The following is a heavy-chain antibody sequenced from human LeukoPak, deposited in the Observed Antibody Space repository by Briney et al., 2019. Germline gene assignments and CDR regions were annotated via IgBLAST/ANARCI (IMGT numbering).Heavy chain of an antibody. CDR3: TRMTTAHDY. D-gene: IGHD4-17*01. CDR1: GVSFDDYY. J-gene: IGHJ4*02. V-gene: IGHV4-34*01. Sequence: SETLSLTCAVSGVSFDDYYWAWVRQTPGKGLEWIGEINHSGYTNDSPSLKSRVTLSIDTSRKQFSLNLRSVTVADAGTYYCTRMTTAHDYWGQGTLVTVSS. CDR2: INHSGYT.